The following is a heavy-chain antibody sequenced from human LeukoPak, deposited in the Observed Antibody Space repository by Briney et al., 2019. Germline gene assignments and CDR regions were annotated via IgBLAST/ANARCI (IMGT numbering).Heavy chain of an antibody. CDR3: AREVEMATPDAFDI. Sequence: ASVKVSCKASGYTFTSYGISWVRQAPGQGLEWMGLISAYNGNTNYAQKLQGRVTMTTDTSTSTAYMELRSLRSDDTAVYYCAREVEMATPDAFDIWGQGTMVTVSS. J-gene: IGHJ3*02. CDR1: GYTFTSYG. V-gene: IGHV1-18*01. CDR2: ISAYNGNT. D-gene: IGHD5-24*01.